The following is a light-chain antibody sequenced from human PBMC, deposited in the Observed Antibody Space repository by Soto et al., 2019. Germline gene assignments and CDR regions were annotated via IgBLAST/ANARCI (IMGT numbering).Light chain of an antibody. CDR3: SSYTSSSTPYV. CDR2: EVR. V-gene: IGLV2-14*01. J-gene: IGLJ1*01. CDR1: SSDVGGYNY. Sequence: QSTLTQPASVSGSPGQSITISCTGTSSDVGGYNYVSWYQQHPGKAPKLMIYEVRNRPSGVSNRFSGSKSGNTASLTISGLQAEDEADYYCSSYTSSSTPYVVGTGTKVTVL.